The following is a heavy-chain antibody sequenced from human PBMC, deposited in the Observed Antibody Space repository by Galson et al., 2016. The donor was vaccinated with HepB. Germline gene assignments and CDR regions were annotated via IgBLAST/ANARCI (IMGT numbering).Heavy chain of an antibody. CDR3: ARMAGTLGHRTTTTCYGATVSLDS. CDR1: GGSFSGYF. J-gene: IGHJ5*01. CDR2: IYFIGTT. V-gene: IGHV4-59*04. Sequence: ETLSLTCIVSGGSFSGYFWSWIRQPPGKGLEWIANIYFIGTTYYNPSLKSRVTISVDTSKKQFSLKLNSVTAADTAVYSCARMAGTLGHRTTTTCYGATVSLDSWGHGTLVTVSS. D-gene: IGHD1-26*01.